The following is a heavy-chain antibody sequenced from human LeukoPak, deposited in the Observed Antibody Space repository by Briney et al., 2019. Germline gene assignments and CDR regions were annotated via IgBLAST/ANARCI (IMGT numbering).Heavy chain of an antibody. J-gene: IGHJ3*02. CDR3: ARPVVVSSFDI. Sequence: SETLSLTCTVSGGSISSYYWTWIRQPPGKGLEWIGYIYYSGSTNYNPSLKSRVTISVDTSKNQFSLKLSSVTAADTAVYYCARPVVVSSFDIWGQATMVTVSS. CDR1: GGSISSYY. D-gene: IGHD2-15*01. V-gene: IGHV4-59*08. CDR2: IYYSGST.